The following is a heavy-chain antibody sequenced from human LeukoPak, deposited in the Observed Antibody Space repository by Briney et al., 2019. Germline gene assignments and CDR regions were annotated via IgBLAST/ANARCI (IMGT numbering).Heavy chain of an antibody. CDR3: AKTFGAACFGEPMDV. D-gene: IGHD3-10*01. CDR2: ISGSGGST. CDR1: GFTFSSYA. J-gene: IGHJ6*03. V-gene: IGHV3-23*01. Sequence: PGGSLRLSCAASGFTFSSYAMSWVRQAPGKGLEWVSAISGSGGSTYYADSVKGRFTISRDNSKNTLYLQMNSLRAEDTAVYYCAKTFGAACFGEPMDVWGKGTTVTVSS.